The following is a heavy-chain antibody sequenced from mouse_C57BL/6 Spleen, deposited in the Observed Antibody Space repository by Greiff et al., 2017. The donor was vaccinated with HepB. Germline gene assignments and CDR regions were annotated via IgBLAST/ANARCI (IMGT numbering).Heavy chain of an antibody. CDR1: GYAFSSSW. D-gene: IGHD2-3*01. Sequence: QVQLKQSGPELVKPGASVKISCKASGYAFSSSWMNWVKQRPGKGLEWIGRIYPGDGDTNYNGKFKGKATLTADKSSSTAYMQLSSLTSEDSAVYFCAGWLLVPFAYWGQGTLVTVSA. CDR2: IYPGDGDT. V-gene: IGHV1-82*01. J-gene: IGHJ3*01. CDR3: AGWLLVPFAY.